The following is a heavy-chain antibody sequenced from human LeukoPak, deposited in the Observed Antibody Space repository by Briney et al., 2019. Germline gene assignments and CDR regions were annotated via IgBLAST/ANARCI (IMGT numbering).Heavy chain of an antibody. CDR1: SGSISSGGYS. V-gene: IGHV4-61*02. D-gene: IGHD3-22*01. J-gene: IGHJ4*02. CDR3: ARDNSGYYLDY. Sequence: PSQTLSLTCAVSSGSISSGGYSWSWIRQPPGKGLEWIGRIYTSGSTNYSPSLKSRVTMSIDTSKNQFSLKLSSVTAADTAVYYCARDNSGYYLDYWGQGTLVTVSS. CDR2: IYTSGST.